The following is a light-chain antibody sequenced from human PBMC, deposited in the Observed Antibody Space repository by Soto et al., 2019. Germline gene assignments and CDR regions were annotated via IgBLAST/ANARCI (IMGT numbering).Light chain of an antibody. CDR3: HQASSFPLT. J-gene: IGKJ4*01. CDR2: KAS. V-gene: IGKV1-12*01. Sequence: DIQMTQSPSSVSASVGDTVTITCRASQVISSWLAWYQYKPGRAPKLLIYKASNLQPGVPSRFSGSGSEADYTFTLTIRNLQPEDFATYYCHQASSFPLTFGGGTKVEIK. CDR1: QVISSW.